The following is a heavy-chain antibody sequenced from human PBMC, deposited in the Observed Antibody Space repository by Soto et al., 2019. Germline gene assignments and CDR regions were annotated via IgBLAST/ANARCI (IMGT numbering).Heavy chain of an antibody. CDR1: GGTFSSYT. J-gene: IGHJ5*02. V-gene: IGHV1-69*02. CDR2: IIPILGIA. Sequence: ASVKVSCKASGGTFSSYTISWVRQAPGQGLEWMGRIIPILGIANYAQKFQGRVTITADKSTSTAYMELSSLRSEDTAVYYCARGGDDVVVVEQNWFDPWGQGTLVTVSS. D-gene: IGHD2-15*01. CDR3: ARGGDDVVVVEQNWFDP.